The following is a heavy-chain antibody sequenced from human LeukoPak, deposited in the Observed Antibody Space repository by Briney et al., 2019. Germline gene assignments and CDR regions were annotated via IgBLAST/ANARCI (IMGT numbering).Heavy chain of an antibody. CDR1: GFTFRNYD. CDR3: VRGGIQVSGIDAFDI. CDR2: ICIADDT. Sequence: PGGSLRLSCAASGFTFRNYDMHWVRQFPGRGLEWVSAICIADDTHYPDSVKGRFTISRENAKNTLYLQMNSLRDGDTAVYYCVRGGIQVSGIDAFDIWGQGTMVTVSS. V-gene: IGHV3-13*01. J-gene: IGHJ3*02. D-gene: IGHD5/OR15-5a*01.